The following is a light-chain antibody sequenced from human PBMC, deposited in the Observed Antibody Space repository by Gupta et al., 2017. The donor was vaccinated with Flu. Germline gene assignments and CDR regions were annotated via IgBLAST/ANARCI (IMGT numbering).Light chain of an antibody. CDR2: VGTGVIVG. CDR1: SGYSNDK. CDR3: GSEHGNGSNDIWV. Sequence: QPVLTQPSSASASLGASATLTRTLSSGYSNDKVDWYQQRPGKGPRLVMRVGTGVIVGSKGDGIPDRLSALGSGLNRYLTIKNIQEEDESDYYCGSEHGNGSNDIWVFGGGTKLTVL. V-gene: IGLV9-49*01. J-gene: IGLJ3*02.